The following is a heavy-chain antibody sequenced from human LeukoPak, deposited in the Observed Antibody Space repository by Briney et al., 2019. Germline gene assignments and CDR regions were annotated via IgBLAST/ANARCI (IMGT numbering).Heavy chain of an antibody. CDR2: MSGSGGST. Sequence: GGTLRLSCAASGFTFSNYGMSWVRQAPGKGLEWVSGMSGSGGSTYYADSVKGRFTISRDNSKNTLYLQMNSLRAEDTAVYYSAKDSYYDYVWGSYRYTNQFDYWGQGTLVTVSS. V-gene: IGHV3-23*01. J-gene: IGHJ4*02. CDR3: AKDSYYDYVWGSYRYTNQFDY. CDR1: GFTFSNYG. D-gene: IGHD3-16*02.